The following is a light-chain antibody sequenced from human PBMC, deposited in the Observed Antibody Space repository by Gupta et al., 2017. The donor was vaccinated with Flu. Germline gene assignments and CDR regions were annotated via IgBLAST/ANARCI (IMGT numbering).Light chain of an antibody. Sequence: LQTTQSPSSLSASVGDRVTITCRASQNINNNLNWYQVKTGKAPRLLIYAASSLQSGVPSRFSGSGSSTDFTLTISSLQSDDVATYYCQQGYSRPPTFGPGTKVEIK. J-gene: IGKJ3*01. CDR3: QQGYSRPPT. CDR1: QNINNN. V-gene: IGKV1-39*01. CDR2: AAS.